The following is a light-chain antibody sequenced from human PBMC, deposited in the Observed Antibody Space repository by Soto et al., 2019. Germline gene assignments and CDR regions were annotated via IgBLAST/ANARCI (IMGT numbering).Light chain of an antibody. CDR3: QQLNSYPPST. CDR1: QGISSY. V-gene: IGKV1-9*01. J-gene: IGKJ1*01. Sequence: DIQLTQSPSFLSASVGDRVTITCRASQGISSYLAWYQQKPGKAPKLLIYAASTLQSGVPSRFSGSGPGTEFTLTIRSLQPEDFATYYCQQLNSYPPSTFGQGTKVEIK. CDR2: AAS.